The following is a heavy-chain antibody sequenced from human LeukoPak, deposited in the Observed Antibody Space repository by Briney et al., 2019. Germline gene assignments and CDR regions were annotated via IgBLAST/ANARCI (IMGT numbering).Heavy chain of an antibody. D-gene: IGHD4-17*01. CDR3: ARDSAYYGAIDY. J-gene: IGHJ4*02. Sequence: PGGSLRLPCVASGFSFSSYSMNWVRQAPGKGLEWVSYISSSSSTIYYADSVKGRFTISRDNSKNTLYLQMNSLRAEDTAVYYCARDSAYYGAIDYWGQGTLVTVSS. CDR2: ISSSSSTI. CDR1: GFSFSSYS. V-gene: IGHV3-48*01.